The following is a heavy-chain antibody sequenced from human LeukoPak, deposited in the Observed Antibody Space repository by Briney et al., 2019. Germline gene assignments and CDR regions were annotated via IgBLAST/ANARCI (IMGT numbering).Heavy chain of an antibody. D-gene: IGHD2-2*02. CDR3: AREDYCSSTSCYTHLDY. Sequence: PSQTLSLTCTVSGGSISSGSYYWSWLRQPAGRGLEWLGRIYTSGSTNYNPSLKSRVTISVDTSKNQFSLKLSSVTAADTAVYYCAREDYCSSTSCYTHLDYWGQGTLVTVSS. CDR2: IYTSGST. CDR1: GGSISSGSYY. J-gene: IGHJ4*02. V-gene: IGHV4-61*02.